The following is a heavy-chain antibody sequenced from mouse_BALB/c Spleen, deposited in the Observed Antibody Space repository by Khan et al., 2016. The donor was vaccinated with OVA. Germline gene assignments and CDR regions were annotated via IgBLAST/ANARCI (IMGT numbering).Heavy chain of an antibody. J-gene: IGHJ1*01. D-gene: IGHD1-1*01. CDR2: ISYSGST. CDR3: ARRFYCVHGYFVG. V-gene: IGHV3-2*02. CDR1: GYSITSDYA. Sequence: EVQLQESGPGLVKPFQSLSLTCTVTGYSITSDYAWNWIRQLPGNKLEWMAYISYSGSTGYNPSLKSRVSITRDTSKNQFVLQLNPVTVEDKATYYCARRFYCVHGYFVGWGAGAPVTVSS.